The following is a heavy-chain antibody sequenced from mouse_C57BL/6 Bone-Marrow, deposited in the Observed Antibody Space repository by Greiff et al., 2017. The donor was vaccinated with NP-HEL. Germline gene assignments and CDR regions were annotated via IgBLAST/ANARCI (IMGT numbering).Heavy chain of an antibody. CDR1: GFTFSDYG. J-gene: IGHJ4*01. CDR3: ARRGLRRDYAMDY. CDR2: ISNLAYSI. D-gene: IGHD2-4*01. V-gene: IGHV5-15*01. Sequence: EVKLMESGGGLVQPGGSLKLSCAASGFTFSDYGMAWVRQAPRKGPEWVAFISNLAYSIYYADTVTGRFTISRENAKNTLYLEMSSLRSEDTSMYYCARRGLRRDYAMDYWGQGTSVTVSS.